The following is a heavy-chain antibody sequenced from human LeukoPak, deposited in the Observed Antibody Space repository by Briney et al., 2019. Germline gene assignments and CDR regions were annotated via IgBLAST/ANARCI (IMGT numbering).Heavy chain of an antibody. CDR2: IYYSGST. CDR3: ARGLYDFWSGYPPYFDY. J-gene: IGHJ4*02. Sequence: SETLSLTCAVYGGSFSGYYWSWVRQPPGKGLEWIGYIYYSGSTYYNPSLKSRVTISVDTSKNQFSLKLSSVTAADTAVYYCARGLYDFWSGYPPYFDYWGQGTLVTVSS. D-gene: IGHD3-3*01. V-gene: IGHV4-30-4*08. CDR1: GGSFSGYY.